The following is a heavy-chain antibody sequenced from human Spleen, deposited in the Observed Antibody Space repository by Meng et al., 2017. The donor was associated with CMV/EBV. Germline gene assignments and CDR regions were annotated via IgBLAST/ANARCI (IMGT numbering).Heavy chain of an antibody. D-gene: IGHD3-3*01. CDR3: ARGNGFLAYFDY. CDR1: GFIFSSYS. Sequence: GESLKISCAASGFIFSSYSMNWVRQAPGKGLEWVSSISSSSYIYYADSVKGRFTISRDNAKNSLYLQMNSLRAEDTAVYYCARGNGFLAYFDYWGQGTLVTVSS. V-gene: IGHV3-21*01. J-gene: IGHJ4*02. CDR2: ISSSSYI.